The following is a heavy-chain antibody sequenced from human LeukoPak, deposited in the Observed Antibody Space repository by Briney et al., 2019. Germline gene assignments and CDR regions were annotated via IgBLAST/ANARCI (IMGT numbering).Heavy chain of an antibody. CDR1: GFAFSSYS. J-gene: IGHJ4*02. D-gene: IGHD3-22*01. CDR2: ITSSSSAI. V-gene: IGHV3-48*01. Sequence: GGSLRLSCAASGFAFSSYSMNWVRQAPGKGLEWVSYITSSSSAIYYADSVKGRFAISRDNAKNSLYLQMNSLRAEDTAVYYCARKSGSSGYPFDYWGQGTVVTVSS. CDR3: ARKSGSSGYPFDY.